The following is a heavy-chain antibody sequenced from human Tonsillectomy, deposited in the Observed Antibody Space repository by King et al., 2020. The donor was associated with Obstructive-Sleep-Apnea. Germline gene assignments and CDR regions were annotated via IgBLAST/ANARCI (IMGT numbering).Heavy chain of an antibody. CDR1: GFTFSSYG. CDR2: IWYDGSNK. Sequence: VQLVESGGGVVQPGRSLRPSCAASGFTFSSYGMHWVRQAPGKGLEWVAVIWYDGSNKYYADSVKGRFTISRDNSKNTLYLQMNSLRAEDTAVYYCARDHYYGSGSSYYYYYGMDVWGQGTTVTVSS. D-gene: IGHD3-10*01. J-gene: IGHJ6*02. V-gene: IGHV3-33*01. CDR3: ARDHYYGSGSSYYYYYGMDV.